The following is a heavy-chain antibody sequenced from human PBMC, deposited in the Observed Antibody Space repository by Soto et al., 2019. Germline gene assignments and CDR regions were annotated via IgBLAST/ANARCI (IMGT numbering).Heavy chain of an antibody. Sequence: QVQLMQSGAEVKKPGSSAKVSCKASGGTFSTSAISWVRQAPGEGLEWVGGIMPVFATPDYAQKFQGRVTISADESTTTAYLELTSLTTDDTAVYYCARDKDRQQLGGNYYYVLDVWGQGTGITVSS. V-gene: IGHV1-69*12. CDR2: IMPVFATP. CDR1: GGTFSTSA. J-gene: IGHJ6*02. CDR3: ARDKDRQQLGGNYYYVLDV. D-gene: IGHD3-3*02.